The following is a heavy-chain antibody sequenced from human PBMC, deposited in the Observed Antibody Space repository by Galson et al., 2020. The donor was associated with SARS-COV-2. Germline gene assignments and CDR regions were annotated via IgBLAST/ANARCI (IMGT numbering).Heavy chain of an antibody. V-gene: IGHV3-21*01. D-gene: IGHD6-19*01. CDR1: GFTFSSYS. CDR3: AHGVAERRGCGGGAFDI. J-gene: IGHJ3*02. CDR2: IMSSATYI. Sequence: GGSLRLSCAASGFTFSSYSMNWVRQAPGKGLEWVSSIMSSATYIYYADSVKGRFTISRDYAKNSLYLQMNSLRAEDTAVYYCAHGVAERRGCGGGAFDIWGQGTMVTVSS.